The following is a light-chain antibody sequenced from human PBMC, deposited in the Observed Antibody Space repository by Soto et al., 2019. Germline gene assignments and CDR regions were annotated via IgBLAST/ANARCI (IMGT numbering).Light chain of an antibody. Sequence: QSVLTQPPSVSGAPGQRVTISCTGSSSNIGAGYDVHWYQQLPGTAPKLLIYSNTRRPSGVPDRFAGSKSGSSASLAISGLQSEDEADYYCAAWDDSLNGAYVFGTGTKVTVL. CDR3: AAWDDSLNGAYV. CDR1: SSNIGAGYD. J-gene: IGLJ1*01. V-gene: IGLV1-40*01. CDR2: SNT.